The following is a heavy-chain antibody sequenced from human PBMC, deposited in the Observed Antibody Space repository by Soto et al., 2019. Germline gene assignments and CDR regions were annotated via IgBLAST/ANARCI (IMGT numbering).Heavy chain of an antibody. V-gene: IGHV1-69*08. CDR2: IIPILGIA. Sequence: QVQLVQSGAEVKKPGSSVKVSCKASGGTFSSYTISWVRQAPGQGLEWMGRIIPILGIANYAQKFQGRVTITADKSTSTAYMELSSLISEDTAVYYCAREAHYSGNSAYYYYYGMDVWGQGTTVTVSS. J-gene: IGHJ6*02. CDR1: GGTFSSYT. D-gene: IGHD4-4*01. CDR3: AREAHYSGNSAYYYYYGMDV.